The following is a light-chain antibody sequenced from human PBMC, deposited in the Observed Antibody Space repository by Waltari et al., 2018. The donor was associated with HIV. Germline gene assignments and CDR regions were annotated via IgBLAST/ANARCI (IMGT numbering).Light chain of an antibody. CDR2: ANP. CDR3: QSYDSRLSGSV. J-gene: IGLJ3*02. CDR1: SSNIGTGSA. Sequence: QSALTQPPSVSGAPGQRVTISCTGTSSNIGTGSAVPWYQHLPGTAPKLLIYANPNRPSGVSDRFSGPKSGTSASLAITGLQAEDEADYYCQSYDSRLSGSVFGGGTKLTVL. V-gene: IGLV1-40*01.